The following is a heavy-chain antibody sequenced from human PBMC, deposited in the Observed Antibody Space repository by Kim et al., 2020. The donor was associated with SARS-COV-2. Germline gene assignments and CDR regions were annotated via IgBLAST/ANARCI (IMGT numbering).Heavy chain of an antibody. J-gene: IGHJ6*02. V-gene: IGHV4-34*01. CDR1: GGSFSGYY. CDR3: ARGRPPRKSSRDTAMVAYYGMDV. CDR2: INHSGST. Sequence: SETLSLTCAVYGGSFSGYYWSWIRQPPGKGLEWIGEINHSGSTNYNPSLKSRVTISVDTSKNQFSLKLSSVTAADTAVYYCARGRPPRKSSRDTAMVAYYGMDVWGQGTTVTVSS. D-gene: IGHD5-18*01.